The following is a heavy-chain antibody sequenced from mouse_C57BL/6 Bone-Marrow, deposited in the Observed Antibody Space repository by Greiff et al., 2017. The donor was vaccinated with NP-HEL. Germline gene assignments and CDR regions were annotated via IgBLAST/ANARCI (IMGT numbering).Heavy chain of an antibody. Sequence: QVQLKQSGAELAKPEASVKLSCKASGYTFTSYWMHWVKQRPGQGLEWIGYINPSSGYPKYNQKFKDKATLTADKSSSTAYMQLSSLTYEDSAVYYCARPGAPYYYGSTQFAYWGQGTRVSVSA. CDR1: GYTFTSYW. J-gene: IGHJ3*01. CDR3: ARPGAPYYYGSTQFAY. D-gene: IGHD1-1*01. CDR2: INPSSGYP. V-gene: IGHV1-7*01.